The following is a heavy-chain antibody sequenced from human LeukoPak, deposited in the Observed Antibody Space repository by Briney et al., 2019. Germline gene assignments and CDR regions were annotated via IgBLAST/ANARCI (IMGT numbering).Heavy chain of an antibody. Sequence: PSETLSLTCAVYGGSFNGYYWTWIRQTPRKGLEWIGEINHSGSTKYNPSLKSRLTISVDTSKNQFSLKLSSVTAADTAVYYCARAPMEYYDFWSGYSTWYFDYWGQGNLATVSS. CDR1: GGSFNGYY. V-gene: IGHV4-34*01. D-gene: IGHD3-3*01. J-gene: IGHJ4*02. CDR2: INHSGST. CDR3: ARAPMEYYDFWSGYSTWYFDY.